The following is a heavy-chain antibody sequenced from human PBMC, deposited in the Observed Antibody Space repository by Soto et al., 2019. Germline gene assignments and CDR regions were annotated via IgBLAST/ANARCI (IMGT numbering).Heavy chain of an antibody. J-gene: IGHJ4*02. D-gene: IGHD2-15*01. CDR3: AREDCSGGSCYLGPKPYFDY. Sequence: KSSETLSLTCTVSGGSISSYYWSWIRQPPGKGLEWIGYIYYSGSTNYNPSLKSRVTISVDTSKNQFSLKLSSVTAADTAVYYCAREDCSGGSCYLGPKPYFDYWGQGTLVTVSS. CDR2: IYYSGST. CDR1: GGSISSYY. V-gene: IGHV4-59*01.